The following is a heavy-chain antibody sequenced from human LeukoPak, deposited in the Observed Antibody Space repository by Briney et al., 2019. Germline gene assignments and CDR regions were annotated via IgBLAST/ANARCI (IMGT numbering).Heavy chain of an antibody. CDR2: VSNSGST. CDR1: GGAIRSHY. D-gene: IGHD2-21*01. J-gene: IGHJ6*03. CDR3: GRDALVGHFSYYYMDV. V-gene: IGHV4-59*11. Sequence: SETLSLTCTVSGGAIRSHYWTWIRQSPVKGLEWIGDVSNSGSTSYNPSLKSRVTISIDTTKNQFSLKLRSVTAADTAVYYCGRDALVGHFSYYYMDVWGKGTTVTVSS.